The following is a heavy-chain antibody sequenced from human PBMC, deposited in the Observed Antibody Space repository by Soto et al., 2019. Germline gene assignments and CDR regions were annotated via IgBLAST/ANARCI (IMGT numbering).Heavy chain of an antibody. D-gene: IGHD6-13*01. CDR3: ARDTASGSSRGFDY. CDR1: GGYISGGYYS. J-gene: IGHJ4*02. Sequence: SETLSLTCAVSGGYISGGYYSWSWIRQPPGKGLEWIGYIYYSGSTNYNPSLKSRVTISVDTSKNQFSLKLSSVTAADTAVYYCARDTASGSSRGFDYWGQGTLVTVSS. V-gene: IGHV4-61*01. CDR2: IYYSGST.